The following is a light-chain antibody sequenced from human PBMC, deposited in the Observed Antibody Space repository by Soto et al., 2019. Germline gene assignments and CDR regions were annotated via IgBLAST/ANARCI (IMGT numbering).Light chain of an antibody. CDR3: HQFDSSLT. CDR2: ATS. Sequence: ESLLTQSPATLSLSPGEGATLSCRSSQSVSSSFLAWYQQQPGQAPRLLIYATSRRAPGIPDRFGGSGSGTDFTLTISRLEPEDFAVYYCHQFDSSLTFGQGTKVEIK. J-gene: IGKJ1*01. V-gene: IGKV3-20*01. CDR1: QSVSSSF.